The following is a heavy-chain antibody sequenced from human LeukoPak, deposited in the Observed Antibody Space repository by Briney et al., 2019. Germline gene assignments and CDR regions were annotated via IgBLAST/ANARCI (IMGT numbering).Heavy chain of an antibody. CDR2: VYSDGTT. Sequence: PGGSLRLSCAASGFIVSSDYMRWVRQAAGKGMEWVSIVYSDGTTYYADSGKGRFSFSRDISKNTMNVQMNGLRPEDTAVYYCARVNRAGGFDYWGQGALVTVSS. CDR3: ARVNRAGGFDY. D-gene: IGHD1-14*01. CDR1: GFIVSSDY. J-gene: IGHJ4*02. V-gene: IGHV3-66*02.